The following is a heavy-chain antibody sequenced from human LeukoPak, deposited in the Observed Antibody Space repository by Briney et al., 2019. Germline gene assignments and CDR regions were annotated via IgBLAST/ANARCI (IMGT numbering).Heavy chain of an antibody. Sequence: SETLSLTCAVYGGSFSGYYWSWIRQPPGKGLEWIGEINHSGSTNYNPSLKSRVTISVDTSKNQFSLKLSSVTAADTAVYYCARATAAGTGAFDIWGQGTMVTVSS. CDR1: GGSFSGYY. CDR3: ARATAAGTGAFDI. J-gene: IGHJ3*02. V-gene: IGHV4-34*01. D-gene: IGHD6-13*01. CDR2: INHSGST.